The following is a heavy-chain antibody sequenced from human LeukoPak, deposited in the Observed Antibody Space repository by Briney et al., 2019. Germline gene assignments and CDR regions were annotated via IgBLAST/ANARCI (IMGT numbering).Heavy chain of an antibody. Sequence: PSETLSLTCAVYGGSFSGYYWSWIRQPPGKGLEWIGKMNHSGSTNYNPSLKSRVTISVDTSKNQFSLKLSSVTAADTAVYYCARTITIFGVVKDVDYFDYWGQGTLVTDSS. D-gene: IGHD3-3*01. CDR2: MNHSGST. J-gene: IGHJ4*02. V-gene: IGHV4-34*01. CDR1: GGSFSGYY. CDR3: ARTITIFGVVKDVDYFDY.